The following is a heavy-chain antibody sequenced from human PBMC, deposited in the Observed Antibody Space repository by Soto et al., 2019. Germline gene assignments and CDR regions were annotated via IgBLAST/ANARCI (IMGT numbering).Heavy chain of an antibody. CDR2: IIPIYGAP. CDR3: AKESGPSIWYAGNQYGLGV. D-gene: IGHD6-13*01. Sequence: QVQLVQSGAEVEKPGSSVKVSCTTFGGTFSHHAINWVRQAPGQGLEWMGGIIPIYGAPNYAQKFQGRVAITADESTSTGYMELSSLTSEDTAVYYCAKESGPSIWYAGNQYGLGVWGQGTTVTVS. CDR1: GGTFSHHA. J-gene: IGHJ6*02. V-gene: IGHV1-69*01.